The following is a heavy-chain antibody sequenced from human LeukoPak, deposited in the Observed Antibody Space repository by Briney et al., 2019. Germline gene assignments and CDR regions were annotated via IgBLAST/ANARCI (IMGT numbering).Heavy chain of an antibody. D-gene: IGHD4-17*01. Sequence: TSETLSLTCTVSGGSISSYYWRWIRQPAGKGLEWIGRIYTSGSTNYNPSLKSRVTMSVDTSKNQFSLKLSSVTAADTAVYYCARASVYGEEAFDIWGQGTMVTVSS. CDR1: GGSISSYY. CDR2: IYTSGST. J-gene: IGHJ3*02. V-gene: IGHV4-4*07. CDR3: ARASVYGEEAFDI.